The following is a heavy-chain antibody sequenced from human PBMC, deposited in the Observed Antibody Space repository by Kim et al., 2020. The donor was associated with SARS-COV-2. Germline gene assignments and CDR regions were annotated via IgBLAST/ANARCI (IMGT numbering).Heavy chain of an antibody. CDR2: FDPEDGET. CDR3: ATDSRWWMAFDI. Sequence: ASVKVSCKVSGYTLTELSMHWVRQAPGKGLEWMGGFDPEDGETIYAQKFQGRVTMTEDTSTDTAYMELSSLRSEDTAVYYCATDSRWWMAFDIWGQGRMVTVSS. V-gene: IGHV1-24*01. D-gene: IGHD2-8*02. CDR1: GYTLTELS. J-gene: IGHJ3*02.